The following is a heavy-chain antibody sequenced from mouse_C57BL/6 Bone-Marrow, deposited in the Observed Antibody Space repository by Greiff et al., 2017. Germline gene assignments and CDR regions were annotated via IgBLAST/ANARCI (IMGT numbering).Heavy chain of an antibody. J-gene: IGHJ2*01. CDR3: ARQGDYDDFDY. CDR1: GFTFSDYY. CDR2: ISNGGGST. D-gene: IGHD2-4*01. V-gene: IGHV5-12*01. Sequence: EVKLMESGGGLVQPGGSLKLSCAASGFTFSDYYMYWVRQTPEKRLEWVAYISNGGGSTYYPDTVKGRFTISRDNAKNTLYLQMSRLKSEDTAMYYCARQGDYDDFDYWGQGTTLTVSS.